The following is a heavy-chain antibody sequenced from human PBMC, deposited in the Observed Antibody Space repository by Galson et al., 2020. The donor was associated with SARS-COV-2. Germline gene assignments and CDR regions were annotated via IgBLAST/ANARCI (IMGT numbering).Heavy chain of an antibody. CDR1: GFAFRSYP. Sequence: GGSLRLSCAASGFAFRSYPMHWVRQSPGKGLEWVAGISYDGENSYDAESVKGRFTISRDNSKNTLYLQMNSLTAEDTAVYYCARDLVYSSSWHKFNPDYYHYGMDVWGQGTMVTVSS. CDR2: ISYDGENS. CDR3: ARDLVYSSSWHKFNPDYYHYGMDV. V-gene: IGHV3-30*04. J-gene: IGHJ6*02. D-gene: IGHD6-13*01.